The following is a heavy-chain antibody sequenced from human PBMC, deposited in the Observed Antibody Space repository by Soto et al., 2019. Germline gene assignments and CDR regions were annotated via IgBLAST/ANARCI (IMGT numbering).Heavy chain of an antibody. D-gene: IGHD3-10*01. Sequence: SQTLSLTCAISGDRVSSTSAAWNWIRQSPSRGLEWLGRTYYRSKWYNDYAVSVKSRITINPDTSKNQFSLQLNSVTPEDTAVYYCATSYYGSGKAKSNWFDPWGQGTLVTVSS. CDR2: TYYRSKWYN. J-gene: IGHJ5*02. CDR1: GDRVSSTSAA. CDR3: ATSYYGSGKAKSNWFDP. V-gene: IGHV6-1*01.